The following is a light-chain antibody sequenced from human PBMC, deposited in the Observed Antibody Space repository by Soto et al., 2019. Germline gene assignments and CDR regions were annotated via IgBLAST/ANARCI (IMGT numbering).Light chain of an antibody. CDR3: SSFSSTTTLLV. Sequence: QSALTQPASVSGSPGQSITISCTGTSSDVESYNLVSWYQQHPGKAPRLMIYEASKRPSGVSNRFSGSESDNTASLTISGLQAEDEADYYCSSFSSTTTLLVFGGGTKLTVL. J-gene: IGLJ3*02. CDR1: SSDVESYNL. CDR2: EAS. V-gene: IGLV2-14*02.